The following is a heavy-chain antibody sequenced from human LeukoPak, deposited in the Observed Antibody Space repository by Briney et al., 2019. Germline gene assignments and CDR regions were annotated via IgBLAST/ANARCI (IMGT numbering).Heavy chain of an antibody. CDR1: GFSFAISA. Sequence: GGSLRLSCAASGFSFAISAMHWVRQAPGEGLEWVAVTSPIGSDQYYADSVRGRFIISRDNSNRILYLQMNSLTVEDTAVYYCARSMLVDQWRFDYWGQGTLVTVSS. J-gene: IGHJ4*02. D-gene: IGHD2/OR15-2a*01. CDR2: TSPIGSDQ. V-gene: IGHV3-30*04. CDR3: ARSMLVDQWRFDY.